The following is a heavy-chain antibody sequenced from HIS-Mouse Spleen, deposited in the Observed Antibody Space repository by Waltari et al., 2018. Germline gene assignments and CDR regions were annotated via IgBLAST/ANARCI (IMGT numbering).Heavy chain of an antibody. CDR3: ARRVVGATSTFFDY. D-gene: IGHD1-26*01. CDR2: IYYSGST. CDR1: GGPIRSRSYY. Sequence: QLQLQESGPGLVKPSETLSLTCTVSGGPIRSRSYYWGWIRQPPGKGLEWIGGIYYSGSTYYNPSLKSRVTISVDTSKNQFSLKLSSVTAADTAVYYCARRVVGATSTFFDYWGQGTLVTVSS. V-gene: IGHV4-39*01. J-gene: IGHJ4*02.